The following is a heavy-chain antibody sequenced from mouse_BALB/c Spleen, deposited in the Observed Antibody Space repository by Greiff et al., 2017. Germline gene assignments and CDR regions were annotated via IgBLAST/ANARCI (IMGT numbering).Heavy chain of an antibody. CDR2: ISSGGST. CDR1: GFTFSSYA. CDR3: ARRDYSYFDY. V-gene: IGHV5-6-5*01. J-gene: IGHJ2*01. Sequence: EVQLVESGGGLVKPGGSLKLSCAASGFTFSSYAMSWVRQTPEKRLEWVASISSGGSTYYPDSVKGRFTISRDNARNILYLQMSSLRSEDTAMYYCARRDYSYFDYWGQGTTLTVSS. D-gene: IGHD1-1*01.